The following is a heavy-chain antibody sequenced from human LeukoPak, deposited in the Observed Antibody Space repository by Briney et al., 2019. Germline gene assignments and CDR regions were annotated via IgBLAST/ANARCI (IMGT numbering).Heavy chain of an antibody. V-gene: IGHV4-39*07. CDR2: IYYSGST. J-gene: IGHJ5*02. CDR3: ARVGDYGDYAWFDP. CDR1: GGSISSSSYY. Sequence: SETLSLTCTVSGGSISSSSYYWGWIRQPPGKGLEWIGSIYYSGSTYYNPSLKSRVTISVDTSKNQFSLKLSSVTAADTAVYYCARVGDYGDYAWFDPWGQGTLVTVSS. D-gene: IGHD4-17*01.